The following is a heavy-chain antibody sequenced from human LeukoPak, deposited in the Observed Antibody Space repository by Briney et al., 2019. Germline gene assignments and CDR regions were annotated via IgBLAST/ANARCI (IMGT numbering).Heavy chain of an antibody. CDR3: YARPVLPAAFLPSGNYMDV. CDR2: IYSGGMT. D-gene: IGHD2-2*01. CDR1: GLNVTYNY. Sequence: PGGSLRLSCAASGLNVTYNYMSWVRQAPGKGLEWLSVIYSGGMTYYADSVKGRFIISRDNSKNTLYPQMNRLRAEDTAVYYCYARPVLPAAFLPSGNYMDVWGKGTTVTVSS. J-gene: IGHJ6*03. V-gene: IGHV3-53*01.